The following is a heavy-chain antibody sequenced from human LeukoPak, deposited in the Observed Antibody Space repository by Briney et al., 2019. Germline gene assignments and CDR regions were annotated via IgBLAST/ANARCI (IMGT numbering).Heavy chain of an antibody. CDR2: ISTSSSYI. CDR1: GFTFSSYE. CDR3: ARTSDTSGRLYWYFDL. Sequence: GGSLRLSCAASGFTFSSYEMNWVRQAPGKGLEWVSFISTSSSYIHYADSVKGRFTISRDNAKNSLYLQMNSLRAEDTAVYYCARTSDTSGRLYWYFDLWGRGTLVTVSS. J-gene: IGHJ2*01. V-gene: IGHV3-21*01. D-gene: IGHD3-22*01.